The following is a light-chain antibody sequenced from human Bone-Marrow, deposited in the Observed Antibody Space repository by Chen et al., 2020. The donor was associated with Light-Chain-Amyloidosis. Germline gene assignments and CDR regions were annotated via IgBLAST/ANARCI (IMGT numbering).Light chain of an antibody. J-gene: IGLJ3*02. CDR1: NIGSTS. Sequence: SYVLTQPSSVSVAPGQTATIACGGNNIGSTSVHWYQQTPGQAPLLVVYDDSDRPSGVPERWSGSNSENTATLPSSRVEAGDEADYYCQVWDRSSDRPVFGGGTKLTVL. V-gene: IGLV3-21*02. CDR2: DDS. CDR3: QVWDRSSDRPV.